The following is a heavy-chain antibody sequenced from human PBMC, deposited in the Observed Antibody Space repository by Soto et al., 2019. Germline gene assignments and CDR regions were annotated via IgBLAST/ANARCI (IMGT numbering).Heavy chain of an antibody. J-gene: IGHJ3*02. CDR2: ISGSGGST. CDR3: AKDLTLGSGRGLGAFDI. CDR1: GFTFSSYA. Sequence: EVQLLESGGGLVQPGGSLRLSCAASGFTFSSYAMSWVRQAPGKGLEWVSAISGSGGSTYYADSVKGRFTISRDKSKNALYLQMNSLRAEDTAVYYCAKDLTLGSGRGLGAFDIWGQGTMVTVSS. V-gene: IGHV3-23*01. D-gene: IGHD3-10*01.